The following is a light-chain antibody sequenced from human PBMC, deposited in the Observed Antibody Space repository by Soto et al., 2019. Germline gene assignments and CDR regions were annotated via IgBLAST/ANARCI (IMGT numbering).Light chain of an antibody. CDR2: GAF. CDR1: PSVTNY. CDR3: QQRNIWPPVT. V-gene: IGKV3-11*01. Sequence: EIVLTQSPATVSLSPGERATLSCRASPSVTNYLAWYQQKPGQAPRLVIYGAFNRATGIPARFSGSGSGTDFTLTISSLEPEDFAVYYCQQRNIWPPVTFGQGTRLEI. J-gene: IGKJ5*01.